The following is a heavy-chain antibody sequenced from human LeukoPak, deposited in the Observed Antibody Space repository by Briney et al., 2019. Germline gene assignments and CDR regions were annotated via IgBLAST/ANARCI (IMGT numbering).Heavy chain of an antibody. V-gene: IGHV3-48*03. J-gene: IGHJ4*02. CDR2: ISNTGSTI. CDR3: ARRRLPRDY. CDR1: GFTFSSYE. D-gene: IGHD2-15*01. Sequence: PGGSLRPSCAASGFTFSSYEMNWVRQAPGKGLEWVSYISNTGSTIYYADSVKGRFTISRDNAKNSLYLQMNSLRAEDTAVYYCARRRLPRDYWGQGTLVTVSS.